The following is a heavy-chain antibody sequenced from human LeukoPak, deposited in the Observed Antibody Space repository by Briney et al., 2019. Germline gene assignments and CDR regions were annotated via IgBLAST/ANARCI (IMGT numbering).Heavy chain of an antibody. J-gene: IGHJ4*02. CDR3: ARVGYSSWYRYYFDY. CDR2: IYYSGST. D-gene: IGHD6-13*01. V-gene: IGHV4-59*01. CDR1: GGSISGYY. Sequence: SETLSLTCTVSGGSISGYYWNWIRQPPGKGLELIGYIYYSGSTNYNPSLKSRVTISVDTSKNQFSLKLSSVTAADTAVYYCARVGYSSWYRYYFDYWGQGTLVTVSS.